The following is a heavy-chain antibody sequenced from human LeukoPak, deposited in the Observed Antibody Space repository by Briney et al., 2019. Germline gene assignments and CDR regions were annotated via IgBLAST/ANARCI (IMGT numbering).Heavy chain of an antibody. CDR1: GFTFSTYA. J-gene: IGHJ4*02. CDR2: ISGSGGST. D-gene: IGHD5-12*01. CDR3: TLDRYVVDY. V-gene: IGHV3-23*01. Sequence: GGSLRLSCAASGFTFSTYAMNWVRQAPGKGLEWVSAISGSGGSTYYADSVKGRFTVSRDNSKNTLYLQLNSLRAEDTAVYYCTLDRYVVDYWGQGTLVTVSS.